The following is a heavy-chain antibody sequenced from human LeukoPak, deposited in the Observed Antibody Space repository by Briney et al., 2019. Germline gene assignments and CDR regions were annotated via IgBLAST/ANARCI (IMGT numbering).Heavy chain of an antibody. CDR2: ISAYNGNT. V-gene: IGHV1-18*04. D-gene: IGHD3-9*01. CDR3: ARRYYDILTGYYPASRERYFDY. CDR1: GYTFTSYG. Sequence: ASVKVSCKASGYTFTSYGISWVRQAPGQGLEGMGWISAYNGNTNYAQKLQGRVTMTTDTSTSTAYMELRSLRSDDTAVYYCARRYYDILTGYYPASRERYFDYWGQGTLVTVSS. J-gene: IGHJ4*02.